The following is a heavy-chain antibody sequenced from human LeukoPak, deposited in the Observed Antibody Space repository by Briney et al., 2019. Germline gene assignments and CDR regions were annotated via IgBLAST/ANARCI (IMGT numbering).Heavy chain of an antibody. J-gene: IGHJ4*02. D-gene: IGHD2-8*01. CDR1: GGSISSGSYY. V-gene: IGHV4-61*02. CDR3: GRANAQSDFDY. CDR2: IYTSGST. Sequence: SQTLSLTCTVSGGSISSGSYYWSWIRQPAGKGLAWIGRIYTSGSTNYNPSLKSQVTISVDTSKNQFSLKLSSVTAADTAVYYCGRANAQSDFDYWGPGTLVTVSS.